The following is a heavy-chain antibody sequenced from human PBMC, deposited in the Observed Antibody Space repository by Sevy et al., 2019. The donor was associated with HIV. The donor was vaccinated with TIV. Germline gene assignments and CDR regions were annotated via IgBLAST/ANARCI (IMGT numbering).Heavy chain of an antibody. CDR2: IYYSGST. CDR1: GGSISSYY. D-gene: IGHD3-16*02. V-gene: IGHV4-59*01. Sequence: SETLSLTCTVSGGSISSYYWSWIRQPPGKGLEWIGYIYYSGSTNYNPSLKSRVTISVDTSKNQSSLKLSPETAADTAVDYCAREGHYDYVWGSYRPGGYFDYWAREPWSPSPQ. CDR3: AREGHYDYVWGSYRPGGYFDY. J-gene: IGHJ4*02.